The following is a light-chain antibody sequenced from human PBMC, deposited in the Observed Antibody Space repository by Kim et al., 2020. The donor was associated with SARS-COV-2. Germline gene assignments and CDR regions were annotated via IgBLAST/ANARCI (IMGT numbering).Light chain of an antibody. V-gene: IGKV3-20*01. J-gene: IGKJ2*01. CDR1: QSVSSSY. CDR3: QQYGSS. Sequence: EIVLTQSPGTLSLSPGERATLSCRTSQSVSSSYLAWYHQKPGQAPRLLIYGASSRATGIPDRFSGSGSGTNFTLTISRLEPEDFAVYFCQQYGSSFGQGAKLVI. CDR2: GAS.